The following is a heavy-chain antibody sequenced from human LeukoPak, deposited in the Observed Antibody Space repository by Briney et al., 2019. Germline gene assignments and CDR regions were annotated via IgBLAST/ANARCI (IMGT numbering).Heavy chain of an antibody. Sequence: GGSLRLSCAASGFIFSNYYMHWVRQAPGKGLEWVSVIYSGGSTYYADSVKGRFTISRDNSKNTLYLQMKSLRAEDTAVYYCAKDSEVTAIVGYFDSWGQGTLVTVSS. D-gene: IGHD2-21*02. V-gene: IGHV3-53*01. CDR1: GFIFSNYY. J-gene: IGHJ4*02. CDR2: IYSGGST. CDR3: AKDSEVTAIVGYFDS.